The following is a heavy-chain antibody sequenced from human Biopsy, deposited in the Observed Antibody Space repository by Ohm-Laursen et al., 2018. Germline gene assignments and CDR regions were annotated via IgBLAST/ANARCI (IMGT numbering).Heavy chain of an antibody. CDR2: IYPGGST. Sequence: SETLSLTCNVSGGDINNYYWSWIRQPAGKGLEWIGRIYPGGSTNYNPSLKSRVTMSVDTSKEQLSLRLRSVTAADTAMYYCARDSGILNYGNFKYYHYYGMDVWGRGTKVTVSS. CDR3: ARDSGILNYGNFKYYHYYGMDV. CDR1: GGDINNYY. V-gene: IGHV4-4*07. J-gene: IGHJ6*02. D-gene: IGHD4-11*01.